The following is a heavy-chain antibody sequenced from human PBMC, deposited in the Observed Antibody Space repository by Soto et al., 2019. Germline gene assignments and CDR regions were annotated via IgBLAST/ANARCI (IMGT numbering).Heavy chain of an antibody. J-gene: IGHJ4*02. CDR3: AREKGYISGPKNFDS. CDR2: IYDSGSS. Sequence: PSETLSLTCTVAGVSVSIGDYFWSWIRQPPGKGLEWIGYIYDSGSSYYNPSLKSRVTMSVDTSKNQFSLKLRSVTAADTAMYYCAREKGYISGPKNFDSWGQGTLVTVSS. D-gene: IGHD5-12*01. V-gene: IGHV4-30-4*01. CDR1: GVSVSIGDYF.